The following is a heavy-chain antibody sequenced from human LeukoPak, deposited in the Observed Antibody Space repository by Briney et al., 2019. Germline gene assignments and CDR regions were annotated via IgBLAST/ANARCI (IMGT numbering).Heavy chain of an antibody. V-gene: IGHV3-30*02. CDR3: AKDYYGSGSIIDD. CDR1: GFEFSSYG. Sequence: GRSLRLSCAASGFEFSSYGMHWVRQAPGKGLEWVAFIHYEGTNEYYADSVKGRFTISRDNSKNTLYVQMNSLRTEDTALYYCAKDYYGSGSIIDDWGQGTLVTVSS. D-gene: IGHD3-10*01. CDR2: IHYEGTNE. J-gene: IGHJ4*02.